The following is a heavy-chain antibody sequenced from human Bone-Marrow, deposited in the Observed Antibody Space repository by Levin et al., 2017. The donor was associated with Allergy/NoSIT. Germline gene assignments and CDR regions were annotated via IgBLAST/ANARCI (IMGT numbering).Heavy chain of an antibody. V-gene: IGHV5-51*01. CDR2: IYPGDSET. J-gene: IGHJ4*02. CDR3: ARQSDELPQYDGEWLEEHYYEH. CDR1: GYQFTDYW. D-gene: IGHD3-3*01. Sequence: GGSLRLSCQGSGYQFTDYWIGWVRQLPGKGLEWMGNIYPGDSETRSSPSFQGQVTFSVDKSMNTAYLQWDSLRASDTAMYYCARQSDELPQYDGEWLEEHYYEHWGQGTLVTVSS.